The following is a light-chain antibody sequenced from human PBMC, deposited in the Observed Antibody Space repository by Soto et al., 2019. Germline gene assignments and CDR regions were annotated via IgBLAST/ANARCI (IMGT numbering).Light chain of an antibody. J-gene: IGKJ1*01. Sequence: EIVLTQSPGTLSLSPGERATLSCRASQSVTTSYLAWYQQKHGQAPRLLIYGASSRATGIPDRFSGSGSETDFTLTISSLEPEDFAVYYCQQYGSSTGTFGQGTKVEIK. V-gene: IGKV3-20*01. CDR2: GAS. CDR3: QQYGSSTGT. CDR1: QSVTTSY.